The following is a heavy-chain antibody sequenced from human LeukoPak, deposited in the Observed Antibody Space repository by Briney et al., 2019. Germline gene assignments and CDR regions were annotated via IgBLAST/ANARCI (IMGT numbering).Heavy chain of an antibody. J-gene: IGHJ4*02. V-gene: IGHV4-59*01. CDR3: ARDLLGLGWYN. Sequence: SETLSLTCTVSGGFISTYYWSWIRQPPGKGLEWIGYIYYSGSTDYNPSLKSRVTISVDTSKNQFSLKLRSVTAADTAVYYCARDLLGLGWYNWGQGTLVTVSS. D-gene: IGHD6-19*01. CDR1: GGFISTYY. CDR2: IYYSGST.